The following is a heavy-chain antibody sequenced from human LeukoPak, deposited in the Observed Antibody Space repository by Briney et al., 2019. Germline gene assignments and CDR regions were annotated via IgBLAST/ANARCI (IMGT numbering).Heavy chain of an antibody. CDR3: AGGADY. J-gene: IGHJ4*02. Sequence: GGSLRLSCAASGFTFSNHWMFWVRQAPGKGPECVANIKQDRSEKYYVDSVKGRFTISRDNAKNSLYLQMNSLRADDTAVYYCAGGADYWGQGTLVTVSS. CDR2: IKQDRSEK. V-gene: IGHV3-7*04. CDR1: GFTFSNHW.